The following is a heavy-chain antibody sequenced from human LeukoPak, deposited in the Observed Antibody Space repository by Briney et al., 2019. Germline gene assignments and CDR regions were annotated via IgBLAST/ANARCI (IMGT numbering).Heavy chain of an antibody. CDR2: VYYSGST. CDR1: GGSISSYY. J-gene: IGHJ5*02. CDR3: ARDSGTTGEVKFDP. V-gene: IGHV4-59*12. D-gene: IGHD3-10*01. Sequence: SETLSLTCTVSGGSISSYYWTWIRQPPGKGLEWIGYVYYSGSTNYNPSLKSRVTMSVDTSKNQFSLKLSSVTAADTAVYYCARDSGTTGEVKFDPWGQGTLVTVSS.